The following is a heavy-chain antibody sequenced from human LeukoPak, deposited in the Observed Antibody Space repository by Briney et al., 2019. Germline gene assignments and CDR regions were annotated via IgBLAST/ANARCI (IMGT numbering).Heavy chain of an antibody. V-gene: IGHV4-59*01. CDR1: GGSISSYY. J-gene: IGHJ4*02. CDR2: IYYSGST. CDR3: ARAHRAAAGNYYFVY. Sequence: AETLSLTCTVSGGSISSYYWSWIRQPPGKGLEWIGDIYYSGSTNYNPSLKSRVTISVDTSKNQFSLTLSSVAAADTAVYYCARAHRAAAGNYYFVYWGQGTLVTVSS. D-gene: IGHD6-13*01.